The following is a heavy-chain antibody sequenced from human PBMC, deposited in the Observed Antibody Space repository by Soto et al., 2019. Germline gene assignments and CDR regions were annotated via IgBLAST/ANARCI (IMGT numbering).Heavy chain of an antibody. Sequence: GGSLRLSCTASGFTFSSYAMSWVRQAPGKGLEWVSAISGGGGRTYYADSVKGRFTISRDNSKNTLYLQMNSLRAEDTAVYYCAKERYSVGNNYGRYYFDYWGQGTLVTVSS. J-gene: IGHJ4*02. CDR3: AKERYSVGNNYGRYYFDY. D-gene: IGHD5-18*01. V-gene: IGHV3-23*01. CDR1: GFTFSSYA. CDR2: ISGGGGRT.